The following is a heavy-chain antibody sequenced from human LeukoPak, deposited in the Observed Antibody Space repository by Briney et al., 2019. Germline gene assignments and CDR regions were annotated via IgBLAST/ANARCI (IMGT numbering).Heavy chain of an antibody. CDR2: ISGSGRST. CDR1: GFTFSSYA. CDR3: AKQGSTSCYFESYMDV. V-gene: IGHV3-23*01. J-gene: IGHJ6*03. D-gene: IGHD2-2*01. Sequence: PGGSLRLSCAASGFTFSSYAMSWVRQAPGKGLEWVSSISGSGRSTYYADSVKGRFTISRDNSKNTLYLQMNSLRAEDTAVYYCAKQGSTSCYFESYMDVWGKGTTVTVSS.